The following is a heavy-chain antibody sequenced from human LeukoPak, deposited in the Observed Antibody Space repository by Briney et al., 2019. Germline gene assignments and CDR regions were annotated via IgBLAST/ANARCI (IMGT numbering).Heavy chain of an antibody. CDR1: GGSFSGYY. D-gene: IGHD3-3*01. J-gene: IGHJ5*02. V-gene: IGHV4-59*12. CDR2: IYYSGST. Sequence: PSETLSLTCAVYGGSFSGYYWSWIRQPPGKGLEWLGYIYYSGSTNYNPSLKSRVTMSVDTSKDQFSLRLTSVTAADTAVYYCARRSGYSPNWFDPWGQGTLVTVSS. CDR3: ARRSGYSPNWFDP.